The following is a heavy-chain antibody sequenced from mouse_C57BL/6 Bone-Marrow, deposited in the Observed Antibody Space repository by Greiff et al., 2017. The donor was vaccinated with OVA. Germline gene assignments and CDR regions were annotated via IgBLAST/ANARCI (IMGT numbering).Heavy chain of an antibody. Sequence: QVQLQQPGAELVRPGTSVKLSCKASGYTFTSYWMHWVKQRPGQGLEWIGVIDPSDSYTNYNQKFKGKATLTVDTSSSAAYMQLSSLTSEDSAVYYCARGDWDEEDYWGQGTTLTVSS. J-gene: IGHJ2*01. CDR1: GYTFTSYW. D-gene: IGHD4-1*01. CDR2: IDPSDSYT. CDR3: ARGDWDEEDY. V-gene: IGHV1-59*01.